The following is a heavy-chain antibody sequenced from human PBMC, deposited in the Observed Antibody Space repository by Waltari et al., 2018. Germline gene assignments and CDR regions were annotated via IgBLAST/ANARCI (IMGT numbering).Heavy chain of an antibody. Sequence: QVQLVQSGAEVKKPGASVKVSCKASGYSFTSYNINWVRQAAGQGLEWMGWMNPTSGSTGNAQKFQDRVTITRNTSIGTAYMELRSLRSEDTAVYYCARDYGSGTYYYMDVWGKGTTVTVSS. CDR1: GYSFTSYN. V-gene: IGHV1-8*03. J-gene: IGHJ6*03. CDR2: MNPTSGST. D-gene: IGHD3-10*01. CDR3: ARDYGSGTYYYMDV.